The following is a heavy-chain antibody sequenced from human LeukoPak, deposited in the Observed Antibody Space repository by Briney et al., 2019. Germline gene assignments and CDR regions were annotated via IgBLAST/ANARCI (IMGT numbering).Heavy chain of an antibody. Sequence: GGSLRLSCAASGFTFSTSVMNWVRQAPGKGLEWVAAISGSGGNTYCADSVKGRFTISRDNAKNSLYLQMNSLRAEDTAVYYCARDLNWETYWGQGTLVSVSS. J-gene: IGHJ4*02. CDR2: ISGSGGNT. V-gene: IGHV3-23*01. CDR1: GFTFSTSV. CDR3: ARDLNWETY. D-gene: IGHD7-27*01.